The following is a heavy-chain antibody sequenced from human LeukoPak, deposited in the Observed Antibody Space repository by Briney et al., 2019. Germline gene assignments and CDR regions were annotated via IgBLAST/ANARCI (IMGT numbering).Heavy chain of an antibody. CDR1: GYTFTGYY. CDR2: ISPNNGVT. J-gene: IGHJ4*02. Sequence: ASVKVSCKASGYTFTGYYMHWVRQAPGQGLEWLGWISPNNGVTKYSQEFQGRVTMTGDTSISTAFMELIRLKSDDTAVYYCAKGLDYGDPYDFDYWGQGTLVTVSS. V-gene: IGHV1-2*02. D-gene: IGHD4-17*01. CDR3: AKGLDYGDPYDFDY.